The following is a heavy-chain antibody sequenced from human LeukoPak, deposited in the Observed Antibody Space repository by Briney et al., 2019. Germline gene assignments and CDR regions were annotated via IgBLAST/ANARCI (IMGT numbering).Heavy chain of an antibody. CDR1: GFTFSSYG. CDR2: ISYDGSNK. V-gene: IGHV3-30*18. D-gene: IGHD3-22*01. Sequence: GGSLRLSCAASGFTFSSYGMHWVRQAPGKGLEWVAVISYDGSNKYYADSVKGRFTISRDNSKNTLYLRMNSLRAEDTAVYYCAKPHRPYDSSGYHFDYWGQGTLVTVSS. CDR3: AKPHRPYDSSGYHFDY. J-gene: IGHJ4*02.